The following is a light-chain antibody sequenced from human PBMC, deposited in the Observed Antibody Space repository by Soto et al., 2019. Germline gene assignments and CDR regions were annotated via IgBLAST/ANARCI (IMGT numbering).Light chain of an antibody. CDR2: GAS. V-gene: IGKV1-5*01. J-gene: IGKJ1*01. CDR3: QQYHTYTWT. Sequence: EIQVTHSPAILSRPLGDRGTITYRASQSISRWLAWYQQKPGKAPKVLIFGASSLESGVPSRFSGSGSGTEFTLTISSLQPDESATYYCQQYHTYTWTFGQGTKVDIK. CDR1: QSISRW.